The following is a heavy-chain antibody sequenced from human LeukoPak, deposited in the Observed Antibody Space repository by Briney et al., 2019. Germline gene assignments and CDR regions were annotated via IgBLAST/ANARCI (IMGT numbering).Heavy chain of an antibody. V-gene: IGHV3-7*01. CDR3: ASGTGSSGYHRFDY. D-gene: IGHD3-22*01. CDR1: GFTFSSYW. CDR2: IKQDGSEK. J-gene: IGHJ4*02. Sequence: GWSLRLSCAAAGFTFSSYWMSGVRQAPGKGLGLVANIKQDGSEKYYVDSVKGRFTISIDKAKNSMSLQMNSLRAEDKDVYYCASGTGSSGYHRFDYWGQGTLVTVSS.